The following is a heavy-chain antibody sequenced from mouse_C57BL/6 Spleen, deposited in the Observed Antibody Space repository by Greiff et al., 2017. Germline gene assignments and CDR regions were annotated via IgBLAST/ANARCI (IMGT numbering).Heavy chain of an antibody. CDR2: IYPGDGDT. J-gene: IGHJ2*01. D-gene: IGHD1-1*01. V-gene: IGHV1-80*01. CDR3: AITTVVATTSFDY. Sequence: VQLKESGAELVKPGASVKISCKASGYAFSSYWMNWVKQRPGKGLEWIGQIYPGDGDTNYNGKFKGKATLTADKSSSTAYMQLSSLTSEDSAVYFCAITTVVATTSFDYWGQGTTLTVSS. CDR1: GYAFSSYW.